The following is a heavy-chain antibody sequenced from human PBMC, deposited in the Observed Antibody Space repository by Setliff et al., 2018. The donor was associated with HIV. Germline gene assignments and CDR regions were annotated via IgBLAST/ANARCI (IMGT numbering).Heavy chain of an antibody. CDR1: GFTFRSYE. V-gene: IGHV3-48*03. CDR3: ARDKLYSSSWDY. J-gene: IGHJ4*02. Sequence: GSLRLSCAASGFTFRSYEMNWVRQAPGKGLEWVSYISSSGNIIYYADSVKGRFTISRDNAKNSLYLQMNSLRAEDTAVYYCARDKLYSSSWDYWGQGTLVTVSS. D-gene: IGHD6-13*01. CDR2: ISSSGNII.